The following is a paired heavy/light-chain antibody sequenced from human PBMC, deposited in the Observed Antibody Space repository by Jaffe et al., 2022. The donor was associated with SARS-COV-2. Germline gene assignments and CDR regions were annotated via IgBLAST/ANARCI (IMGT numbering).Heavy chain of an antibody. CDR3: ALGAAPGTIGGNWFDP. V-gene: IGHV1-3*01. Sequence: QVQLVQSGAEVKNPGDSVKVPCKASGYTFSRYAMHWVRQAPGQRLEWMGWINAGNGNTKYSQNFQGRVTITRDTSASTGYMELSSLRSEDTAMYYCALGAAPGTIGGNWFDPWGQGTLVTVSS. CDR2: INAGNGNT. D-gene: IGHD6-13*01. CDR1: GYTFSRYA. J-gene: IGHJ5*02.
Light chain of an antibody. V-gene: IGLV2-14*03. Sequence: QSALTQPASVSGSPGQSITISCSGTSSDVGGYNYVSWYQQHPGKAPKFLIYDVSNRASGVSNRFSGSKSGNTASLTISGLQAEDEADYYCSSYTSSSTWVFGGGTKLTVL. CDR3: SSYTSSSTWV. CDR2: DVS. J-gene: IGLJ3*02. CDR1: SSDVGGYNY.